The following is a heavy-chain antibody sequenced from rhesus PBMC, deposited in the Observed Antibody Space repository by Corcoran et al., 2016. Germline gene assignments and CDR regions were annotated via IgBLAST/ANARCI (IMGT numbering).Heavy chain of an antibody. CDR1: SGSFRSYW. V-gene: IGHV4-80*01. D-gene: IGHD1-44*01. CDR2: INGNSGST. Sequence: QVQLQESGPGLVKPSETLSLTCAVSSGSFRSYWWSGLLQPPGEVLGWVGEINGNSGSTNYNPSLKSRVTISKDASKNQFSLKLSSVTAADTAVYYCARYWRVGTTGGSKERNFDYWGQGVLVTVSS. J-gene: IGHJ4*01. CDR3: ARYWRVGTTGGSKERNFDY.